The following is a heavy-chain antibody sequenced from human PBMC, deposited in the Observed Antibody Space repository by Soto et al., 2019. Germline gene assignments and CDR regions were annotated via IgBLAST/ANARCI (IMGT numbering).Heavy chain of an antibody. Sequence: QVQLVESGGGVVQPGRSLRLSCAASGFIFSSYSLHWVRQAPGKGLEWVAVISYDGSNRYFADSVEGRFTISRDNSRNTLHLQMNSLRTEDTAVYYCVRDPGFYDGSGPAWGQGTLVTVSS. D-gene: IGHD3-22*01. CDR1: GFIFSSYS. CDR3: VRDPGFYDGSGPA. V-gene: IGHV3-30*04. J-gene: IGHJ1*01. CDR2: ISYDGSNR.